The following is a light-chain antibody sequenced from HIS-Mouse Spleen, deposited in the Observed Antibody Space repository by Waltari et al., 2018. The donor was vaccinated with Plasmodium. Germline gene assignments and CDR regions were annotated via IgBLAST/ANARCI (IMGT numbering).Light chain of an antibody. J-gene: IGLJ2*01. Sequence: SYELTQPPSVSVSPGQTASIPSPGDKFGAKYPCWYQQKPGQSPVLVIYQDSKRPSGIPERFSGSNSGNTATLTISGTQAMDEADYYCQAWDSSTVVFGGGTKLTVL. V-gene: IGLV3-1*01. CDR3: QAWDSSTVV. CDR1: KFGAKY. CDR2: QDS.